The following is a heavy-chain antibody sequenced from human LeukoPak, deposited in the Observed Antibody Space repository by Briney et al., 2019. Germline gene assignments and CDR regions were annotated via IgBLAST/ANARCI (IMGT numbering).Heavy chain of an antibody. V-gene: IGHV3-23*01. CDR1: GFTFSSYA. CDR3: AKDPPYSYGYGGGFDY. D-gene: IGHD5-18*01. CDR2: ISGSGGST. Sequence: GGSLRLSCAASGFTFSSYAMSWVRQAPGKGLEWVSAISGSGGSTYYADSVKGRFTVSRDNSKNTLYLQMNSLRAEDTAVYYCAKDPPYSYGYGGGFDYWGQGTLVTVSS. J-gene: IGHJ4*02.